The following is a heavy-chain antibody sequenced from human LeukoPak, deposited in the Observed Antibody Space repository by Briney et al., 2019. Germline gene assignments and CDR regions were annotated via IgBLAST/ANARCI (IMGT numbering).Heavy chain of an antibody. Sequence: GGSLRLSCVGSGFTSIAYALTWARQAPGKGLEWVSGISGGGVTTHYADSVKGRFTISRDNSKNTLYLQMNSLRADDTAIYYCARNQQLGGHSYYYYGMDVWGQGTTVTVSS. D-gene: IGHD3-16*01. J-gene: IGHJ6*02. CDR1: GFTSIAYA. CDR3: ARNQQLGGHSYYYYGMDV. V-gene: IGHV3-23*01. CDR2: ISGGGVTT.